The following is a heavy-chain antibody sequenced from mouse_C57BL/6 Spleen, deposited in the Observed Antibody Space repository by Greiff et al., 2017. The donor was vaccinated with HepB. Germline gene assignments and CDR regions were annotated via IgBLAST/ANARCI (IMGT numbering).Heavy chain of an antibody. V-gene: IGHV1-20*01. D-gene: IGHD1-1*01. CDR3: ARSTTVVDYWYFDV. CDR1: GYSFTGYF. CDR2: INPYNGDT. J-gene: IGHJ1*03. Sequence: VQLKQSGPELVKPGDSVKISCKASGYSFTGYFMNWVMQSHGKSLEWIGRINPYNGDTFYNQKFKGKATLTVDKSSSTAHMELRSLTSEDSAVYYCARSTTVVDYWYFDVWGTGTTVTVSS.